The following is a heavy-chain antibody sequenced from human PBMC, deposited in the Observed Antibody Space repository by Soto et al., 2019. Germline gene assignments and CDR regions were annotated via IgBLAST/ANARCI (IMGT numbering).Heavy chain of an antibody. CDR2: ISSSSSTI. Sequence: EVQLVESGGGLVQPGGSLRLSCAASGFTFSSYSMNWVRQAPGKGLEWVSYISSSSSTIYYADSVKGRFTISRDNAKKTLYLPINTLRAEDTAVYYCARADSGYAHGYYYYGMDVWGQGTTVTVSS. CDR1: GFTFSSYS. V-gene: IGHV3-48*01. J-gene: IGHJ6*02. CDR3: ARADSGYAHGYYYYGMDV. D-gene: IGHD5-12*01.